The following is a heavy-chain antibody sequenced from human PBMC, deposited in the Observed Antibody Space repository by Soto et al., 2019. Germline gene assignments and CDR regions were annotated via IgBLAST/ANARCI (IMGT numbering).Heavy chain of an antibody. CDR1: GYTFTSYG. V-gene: IGHV1-18*04. CDR3: ARGKGQLAPHWFDP. CDR2: ISAYNGNT. J-gene: IGHJ5*02. Sequence: ASVKVCCKTSGYTFTSYGISWVRQAPGQGLEWMGWISAYNGNTNYAQKLQGRVTMTTDTSTSTAYMELRSLRSDDTAVYYCARGKGQLAPHWFDPWGQGTLVTVSS. D-gene: IGHD6-6*01.